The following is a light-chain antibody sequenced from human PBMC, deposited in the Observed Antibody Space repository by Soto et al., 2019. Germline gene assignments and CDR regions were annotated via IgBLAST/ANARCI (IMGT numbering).Light chain of an antibody. CDR2: DAS. CDR3: QQYNSYSPSVT. Sequence: DIQMTQSPSTLSASVGDRVAITCRAIQSISSWLAWYQQKPGKAPKLLIYDASSLESGVPSRFSGSGSGTEFTLTISSLQPDDFATYYCQQYNSYSPSVTFGQGTKVDIK. J-gene: IGKJ1*01. V-gene: IGKV1-5*01. CDR1: QSISSW.